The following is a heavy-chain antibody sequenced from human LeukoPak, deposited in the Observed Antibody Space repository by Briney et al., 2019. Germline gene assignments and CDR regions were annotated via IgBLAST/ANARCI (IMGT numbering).Heavy chain of an antibody. CDR1: GVFISSYY. CDR3: ARRGAYSGNDLAWYFDL. V-gene: IGHV4-59*08. J-gene: IGHJ2*01. Sequence: SETLSLTCTVSGVFISSYYWSWIRQPPGKGLEWIGYIYYSGSTSYNPSLKSRVTMSADTSKNQLSLRLSSVTAADTAVYYCARRGAYSGNDLAWYFDLWGRGTLVTVSS. D-gene: IGHD5-12*01. CDR2: IYYSGST.